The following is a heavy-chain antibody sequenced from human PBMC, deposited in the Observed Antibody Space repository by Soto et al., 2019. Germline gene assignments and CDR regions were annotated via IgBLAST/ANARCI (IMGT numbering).Heavy chain of an antibody. Sequence: ASVKVSCKASGYTFTSYGISWVRQAPGQGLEWMGWISAYNGNTNYVQKLQGRVTMTTDTSTSTAYMELRSLRSDDTAVYYCARDHYYDSSGSIPGAVYYYYYGMDVWGQGTTVTVSS. CDR3: ARDHYYDSSGSIPGAVYYYYYGMDV. CDR2: ISAYNGNT. J-gene: IGHJ6*02. D-gene: IGHD3-22*01. CDR1: GYTFTSYG. V-gene: IGHV1-18*01.